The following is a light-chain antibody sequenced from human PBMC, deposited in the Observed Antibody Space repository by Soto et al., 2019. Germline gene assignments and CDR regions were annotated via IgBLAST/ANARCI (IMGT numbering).Light chain of an antibody. J-gene: IGKJ2*03. CDR1: QSVRSSY. Sequence: EIVLTQSPGTLSLSPGERATLSCRASQSVRSSYLAWYQQKPGQAPRLLIYGASSRATGIPDSFSGSGSGTDFTLTISRLEPEDFAVYYCQHYGSSPYSFGQGTKLEIK. CDR3: QHYGSSPYS. CDR2: GAS. V-gene: IGKV3-20*01.